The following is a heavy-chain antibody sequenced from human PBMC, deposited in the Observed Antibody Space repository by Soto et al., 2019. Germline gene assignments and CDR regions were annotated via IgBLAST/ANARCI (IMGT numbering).Heavy chain of an antibody. CDR3: AKNLPRTGRFDY. V-gene: IGHV4-39*01. Sequence: SETLSLTCSLSGASITSTTYFWAWIRQPPGKGLEWAGSIYYSGKTHYNPSLKSRTTISVDRSRNQFSLQVSSVTAADTAVYYCAKNLPRTGRFDYWGQGTVVTVSS. CDR1: GASITSTTYF. CDR2: IYYSGKT. J-gene: IGHJ4*02.